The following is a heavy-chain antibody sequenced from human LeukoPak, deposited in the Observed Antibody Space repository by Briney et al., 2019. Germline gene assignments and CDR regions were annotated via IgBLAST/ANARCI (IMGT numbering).Heavy chain of an antibody. CDR2: IYYSGST. CDR3: ARGRSNYYGMDV. D-gene: IGHD1-26*01. CDR1: GGSISSGGYY. Sequence: SETLSLTCTVSGGSISSGGYYWSWIRQHPGKGLEWIGYIYYSGSTHYNPSLKSRVTMSVDTSKNLFSLKVSSVTAADTAVYYCARGRSNYYGMDVWGQGTTVTVSS. J-gene: IGHJ6*02. V-gene: IGHV4-31*03.